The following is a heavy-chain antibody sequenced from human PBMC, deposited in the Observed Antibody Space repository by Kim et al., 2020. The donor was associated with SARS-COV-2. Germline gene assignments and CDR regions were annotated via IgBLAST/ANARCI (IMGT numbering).Heavy chain of an antibody. D-gene: IGHD5-12*01. CDR3: ARRPSGYNSNFDY. V-gene: IGHV3-7*03. CDR1: GFTFSSYW. Sequence: GGSLRLSCAASGFTFSSYWMSWVRQAPGKGLEWVANIKQDGSEKYYVDAVKGRFTISRDNAKNSLYLQMNSLRAEDTAVYYCARRPSGYNSNFDYWGQGTLVTVSS. J-gene: IGHJ4*02. CDR2: IKQDGSEK.